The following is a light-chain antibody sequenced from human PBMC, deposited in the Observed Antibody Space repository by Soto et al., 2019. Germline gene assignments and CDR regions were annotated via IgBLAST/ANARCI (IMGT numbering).Light chain of an antibody. V-gene: IGKV3-15*01. CDR2: GAS. J-gene: IGKJ4*01. Sequence: DTVMTPSPSTLSLLPGQRAPLSRRASQSVSSNLAWYQQKPGQAPSLLIYGASTRATGTPARFSGSGSGTEFTLTISSLQSEDFAVYYCQQYIRWPLTLGGGTKVDIK. CDR3: QQYIRWPLT. CDR1: QSVSSN.